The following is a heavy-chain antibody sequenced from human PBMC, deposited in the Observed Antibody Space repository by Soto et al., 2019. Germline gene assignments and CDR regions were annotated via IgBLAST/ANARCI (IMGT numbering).Heavy chain of an antibody. CDR2: IYYSGST. CDR1: GGSISSGGYY. Sequence: SETLSLPCTVSGGSISSGGYYWSWIRQHPGKGLEWIGYIYYSGSTYYNPSLKSRVTISVDTSKNQFSLKLSSVTAADTAVYYCARWGSAAADNDLDYWGQGTLVTVSS. D-gene: IGHD6-13*01. J-gene: IGHJ4*02. CDR3: ARWGSAAADNDLDY. V-gene: IGHV4-31*03.